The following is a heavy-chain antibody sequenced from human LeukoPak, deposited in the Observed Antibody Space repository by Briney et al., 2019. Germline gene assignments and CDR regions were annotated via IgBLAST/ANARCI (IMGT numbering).Heavy chain of an antibody. CDR2: ISAYNGNT. CDR3: ARVTGTPKDPDSPYYYGMDV. J-gene: IGHJ6*01. Sequence: VASVKVSCKASGYTFTSYGISWVRQAPGQGLEWMGWISAYNGNTNYAQKLQGRVTMTTDTSTSTAYMGLRSLRSDDTAVYYCARVTGTPKDPDSPYYYGMDVWGQGTTVTVSS. D-gene: IGHD2-15*01. CDR1: GYTFTSYG. V-gene: IGHV1-18*01.